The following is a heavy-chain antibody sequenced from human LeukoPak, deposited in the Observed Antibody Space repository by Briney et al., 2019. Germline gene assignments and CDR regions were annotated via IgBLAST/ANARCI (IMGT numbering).Heavy chain of an antibody. D-gene: IGHD5/OR15-5a*01. CDR3: AKHVSTGWFDP. CDR1: GGSISSYY. V-gene: IGHV4-59*08. J-gene: IGHJ5*02. CDR2: IYSSGST. Sequence: SETLSLTCTVSGGSISSYYWSWIRQPPGKGLEWIGYIYSSGSTTYNPSLKSRVTISVDTSKNQFSLKLSTVTAADTAVYYCAKHVSTGWFDPWGQGTLVTVSS.